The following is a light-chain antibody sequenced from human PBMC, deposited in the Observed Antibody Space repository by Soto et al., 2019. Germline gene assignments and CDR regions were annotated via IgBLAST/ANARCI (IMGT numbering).Light chain of an antibody. CDR2: AAA. CDR3: LQDHNYPLT. V-gene: IGKV1-6*02. Sequence: AIQMAQSPSSLSASVGDRVTITCRASQGIGNEVGWFQQKPGKAPKLLIYAAATLQSGVPSRFSGSSSGTDFTLTISSLQAEDFATYYCLQDHNYPLTFGGGTKVEIK. J-gene: IGKJ4*02. CDR1: QGIGNE.